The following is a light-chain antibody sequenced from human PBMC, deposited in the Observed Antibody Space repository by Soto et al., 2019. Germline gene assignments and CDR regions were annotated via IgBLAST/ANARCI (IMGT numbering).Light chain of an antibody. CDR3: SAYSDIDTKV. CDR2: EVS. V-gene: IGLV2-14*01. Sequence: QSALTQPASVSGSPGQSITISCTGTSSDVGGYNYVSWYQQHPGKAPKLMIYEVSNRPSGVSNRLSGSKSDTTASLTISGLQPEDEADYYCSAYSDIDTKVFGTGTKVT. CDR1: SSDVGGYNY. J-gene: IGLJ1*01.